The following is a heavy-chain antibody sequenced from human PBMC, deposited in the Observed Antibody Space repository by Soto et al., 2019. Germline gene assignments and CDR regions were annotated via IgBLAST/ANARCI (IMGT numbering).Heavy chain of an antibody. CDR2: ISPYSGYT. CDR3: AREASVLIPAAQPSRFDS. V-gene: IGHV1-18*01. CDR1: GYSFMKYG. Sequence: GASVKGSCKGFGYSFMKYGINWVRQAPGQGLEWVGWISPYSGYTHSAQKFHGRLTLTTDTAASTAYMELRILRSADTALYYCAREASVLIPAAQPSRFDSWGQGTLVAVSA. D-gene: IGHD2-2*01. J-gene: IGHJ4*02.